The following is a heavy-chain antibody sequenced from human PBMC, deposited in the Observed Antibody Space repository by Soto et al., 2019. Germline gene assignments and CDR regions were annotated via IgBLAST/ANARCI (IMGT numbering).Heavy chain of an antibody. CDR3: AREGVGATTHYYYGMDV. V-gene: IGHV3-48*03. Sequence: EVQLVESGGGLVQPGGSLRLSCAASGFTFSSYEMNWVRQAPGKGLEWVSYISSSGSTIYYADSVKGRFTMSRDNAKNSLYLQMNSLRAEDTAVYYCAREGVGATTHYYYGMDVWGQGTTVTVSS. D-gene: IGHD1-26*01. CDR2: ISSSGSTI. CDR1: GFTFSSYE. J-gene: IGHJ6*02.